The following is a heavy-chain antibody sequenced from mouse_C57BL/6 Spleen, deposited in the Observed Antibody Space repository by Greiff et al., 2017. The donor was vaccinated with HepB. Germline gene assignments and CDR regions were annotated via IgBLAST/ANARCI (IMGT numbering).Heavy chain of an antibody. J-gene: IGHJ4*01. CDR1: GYTFTSYW. Sequence: QVQLQQPGAELVMPGASVKLSCKASGYTFTSYWMHWVKQRPGQGLEWIGEIDPSDSYTNYNQKFKGKSTLTVDKSSSTAYMQLSSLTSEDSAVYYCARVREDAMDYWGQGTSVTVSS. V-gene: IGHV1-69*01. CDR2: IDPSDSYT. D-gene: IGHD3-3*01. CDR3: ARVREDAMDY.